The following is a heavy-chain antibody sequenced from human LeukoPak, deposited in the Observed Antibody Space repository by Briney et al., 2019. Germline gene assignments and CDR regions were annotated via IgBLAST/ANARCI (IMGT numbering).Heavy chain of an antibody. CDR3: ARRSPATPYYDILTGYYSGEYFDY. D-gene: IGHD3-9*01. CDR1: GGSFSSYY. V-gene: IGHV4-39*01. CDR2: IYYSGST. Sequence: PSETLSLTCAVYGGSFSSYYWGWIRQPPGKGLGWIGSIYYSGSTYYNPSLKSRVTISVDTSKNQFSLKLSSVTAADTAVYYCARRSPATPYYDILTGYYSGEYFDYWGQGTLVTVSS. J-gene: IGHJ4*02.